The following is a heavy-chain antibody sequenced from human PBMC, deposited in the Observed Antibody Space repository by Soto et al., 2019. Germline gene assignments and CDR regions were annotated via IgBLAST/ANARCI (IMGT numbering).Heavy chain of an antibody. Sequence: PGGSLRLSCAASGFTFSSYGMHWVRQAPGKGLEWVAVISYDGSNQYYADSVKGRFTISRDNSKNTLYLQMNSLRAEDTAVYYWAKERIIVTAGYDFLYWGQG. D-gene: IGHD2-21*02. CDR2: ISYDGSNQ. CDR1: GFTFSSYG. V-gene: IGHV3-30*18. J-gene: IGHJ4*02. CDR3: AKERIIVTAGYDFLY.